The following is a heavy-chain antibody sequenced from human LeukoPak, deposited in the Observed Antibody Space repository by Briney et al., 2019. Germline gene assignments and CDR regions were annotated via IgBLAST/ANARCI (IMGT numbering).Heavy chain of an antibody. CDR2: IYYTGST. Sequence: SETLSLTCSVSGGSISSLYWSWIRQPPGKGLEWIGYIYYTGSTNYNPSLKSRVTISVDTSKNQFSLKLSSVTAADTAEYYCAREPYGSGTFDYWGQGTLVTVSA. V-gene: IGHV4-59*01. CDR3: AREPYGSGTFDY. J-gene: IGHJ4*02. D-gene: IGHD3-10*01. CDR1: GGSISSLY.